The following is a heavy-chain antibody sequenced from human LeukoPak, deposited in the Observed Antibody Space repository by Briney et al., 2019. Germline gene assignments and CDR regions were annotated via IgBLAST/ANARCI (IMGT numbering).Heavy chain of an antibody. D-gene: IGHD1-26*01. J-gene: IGHJ4*02. V-gene: IGHV1-8*01. Sequence: ASVKVSCKASGYTFTSYDINWVRQATGQGLEWMGWMNPNSGNTGYAQKFQGRVTMIRNTSISTAYMELNSLRSEATAVYYCARGRRVGATISVYWGQGTLVTVSS. CDR3: ARGRRVGATISVY. CDR2: MNPNSGNT. CDR1: GYTFTSYD.